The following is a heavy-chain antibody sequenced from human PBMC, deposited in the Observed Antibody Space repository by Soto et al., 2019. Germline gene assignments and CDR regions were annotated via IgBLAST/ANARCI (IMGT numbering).Heavy chain of an antibody. V-gene: IGHV1-69*02. Sequence: QVQLVQSGAEVKKPGSSVKVSCKASGGTFSSYTISWVRQAPGQGLEWMGRMIPILGIANYAQKFQGRVTITADKSTSTAYMELSSLRSEDTAVYYCSRSSSGWSENDYWGQGTLVTVSS. CDR3: SRSSSGWSENDY. CDR2: MIPILGIA. D-gene: IGHD6-19*01. CDR1: GGTFSSYT. J-gene: IGHJ4*02.